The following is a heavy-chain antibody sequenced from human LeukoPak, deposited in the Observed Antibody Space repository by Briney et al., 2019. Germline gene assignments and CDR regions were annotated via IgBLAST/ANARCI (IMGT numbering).Heavy chain of an antibody. V-gene: IGHV3-30*02. CDR1: GFTFSSYG. CDR3: ATEMATNPAFDY. D-gene: IGHD5-24*01. Sequence: GGSLRLSCAASGFTFSSYGMHWVRQAPGKGLEWVTFIHYDGSNKYYADSVRGRFTISRDNAKNTLYLQMSSLRAEDTAVYYCATEMATNPAFDYWGQGTLVTVSS. CDR2: IHYDGSNK. J-gene: IGHJ4*02.